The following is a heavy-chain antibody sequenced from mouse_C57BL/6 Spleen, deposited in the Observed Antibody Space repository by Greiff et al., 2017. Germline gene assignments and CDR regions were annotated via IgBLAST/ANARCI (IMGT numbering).Heavy chain of an antibody. D-gene: IGHD1-1*01. J-gene: IGHJ2*01. CDR2: ISSGSSTI. V-gene: IGHV5-17*01. CDR1: GFTFSDYG. Sequence: EVKVVESGGGLVKPGGSLKLSCAASGFTFSDYGMHWVRQAPEKGLEWVAYISSGSSTIYYADTVKGRFTISRDNAKNTLFLQMTSLRSEDTAMYYCARADYYGSSYFDYWGQGTTLTVSS. CDR3: ARADYYGSSYFDY.